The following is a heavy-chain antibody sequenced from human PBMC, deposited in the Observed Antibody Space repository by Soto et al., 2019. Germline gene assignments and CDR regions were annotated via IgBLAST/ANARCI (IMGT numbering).Heavy chain of an antibody. V-gene: IGHV4-34*01. CDR1: GGSFSGYY. D-gene: IGHD6-13*01. Sequence: PSETLSLTCAVYGGSFSGYYWSWIRQPPGKGLEWIGEINHSGSTNSNPSLKSRVTISVDTSKNQFSLKLSSVTAADTAVYYCARVQAPCSSSWYHLGYYYYGMDVWGQGTTVTVSS. J-gene: IGHJ6*02. CDR2: INHSGST. CDR3: ARVQAPCSSSWYHLGYYYYGMDV.